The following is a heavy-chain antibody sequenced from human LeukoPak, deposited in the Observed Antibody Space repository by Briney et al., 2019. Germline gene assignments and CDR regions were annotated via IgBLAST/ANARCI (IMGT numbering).Heavy chain of an antibody. V-gene: IGHV1-8*01. CDR3: ARGGGYYDSSGYYHLDAFDI. D-gene: IGHD3-22*01. CDR1: GYTFTSYD. CDR2: MNPNSGNT. Sequence: ASVKVSCKASGYTFTSYDINWVRQATGQGLEWMGWMNPNSGNTGYAQKFQGRVTMTRNTSISTAYMELSSLRSEDTAVYYCARGGGYYDSSGYYHLDAFDIWGQGTMVTVSS. J-gene: IGHJ3*02.